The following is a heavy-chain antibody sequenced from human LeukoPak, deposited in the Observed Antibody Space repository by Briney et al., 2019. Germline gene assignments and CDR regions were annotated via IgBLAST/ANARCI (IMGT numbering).Heavy chain of an antibody. CDR1: GGSFSGYY. D-gene: IGHD3-22*01. Sequence: SETLSLTCAVYGGSFSGYYWSWIRQPPGKGLEWIGYIYYSGSTNYNPSLKSRVTISVDTSKNQFSLKLSSVTAADTAVYYCASGPYYYDSSGYYSYWGQGTLVTVSS. CDR2: IYYSGST. V-gene: IGHV4-59*01. J-gene: IGHJ4*02. CDR3: ASGPYYYDSSGYYSY.